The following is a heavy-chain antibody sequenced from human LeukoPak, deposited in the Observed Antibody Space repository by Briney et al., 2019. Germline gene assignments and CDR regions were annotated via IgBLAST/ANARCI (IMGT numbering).Heavy chain of an antibody. V-gene: IGHV3-20*04. Sequence: PGGSLRLSCAASGFTFDDYGMSWVRQAPGKGLEWVSGINWNGGSTGYADSVKGRFTISRDNAKSSLYLQMNSLRAEDTALYYCARGFDYEFLDAFDIWGQGTMVTVSS. D-gene: IGHD4/OR15-4a*01. CDR1: GFTFDDYG. CDR2: INWNGGST. CDR3: ARGFDYEFLDAFDI. J-gene: IGHJ3*02.